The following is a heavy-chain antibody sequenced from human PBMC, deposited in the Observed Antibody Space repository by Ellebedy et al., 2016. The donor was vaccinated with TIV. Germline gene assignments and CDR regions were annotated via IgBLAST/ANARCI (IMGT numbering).Heavy chain of an antibody. Sequence: ASVKVSXXASGGTFSSYAISWVRQAPGQGLEWMGWINPNSGGTNYAQKFQGWVTMTRDTSISTAYMELSRLRSDDTAVYYCARVPTIFGYYGMDVWGQGTTVTVSS. D-gene: IGHD3-3*01. V-gene: IGHV1-2*04. CDR3: ARVPTIFGYYGMDV. CDR1: GGTFSSYA. CDR2: INPNSGGT. J-gene: IGHJ6*02.